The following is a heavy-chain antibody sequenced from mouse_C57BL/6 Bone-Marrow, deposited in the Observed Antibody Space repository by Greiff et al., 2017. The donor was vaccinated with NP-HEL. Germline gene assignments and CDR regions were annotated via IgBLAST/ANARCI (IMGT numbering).Heavy chain of an antibody. CDR3: ASPYDYDVAWFAY. CDR2: ISSGGSYT. J-gene: IGHJ3*01. Sequence: DVMLVESGGDLVKPGGSLKLSCAASGFTFSSYGMSWVRQTPDQRLSWVATISSGGSYTYYPDSVKGRFTISRDNAKNTLYLQMSSLKSEDTAMYYCASPYDYDVAWFAYWGQGTLVTVSA. CDR1: GFTFSSYG. V-gene: IGHV5-6*02. D-gene: IGHD2-4*01.